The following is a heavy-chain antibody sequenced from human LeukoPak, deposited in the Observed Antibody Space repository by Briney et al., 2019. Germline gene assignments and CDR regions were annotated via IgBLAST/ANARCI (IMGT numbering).Heavy chain of an antibody. V-gene: IGHV3-7*04. Sequence: PGGSLRLSCAASGFTFSSYWMSWVRQAPGKGLEWVANIKQDGSEKYYVDSVKGRFTISRDNAKNSLYLQMNSLRAEDTAVYYCARAVVAATLYYFDYWGKGTLVTVSS. J-gene: IGHJ4*02. CDR2: IKQDGSEK. CDR3: ARAVVAATLYYFDY. D-gene: IGHD2-15*01. CDR1: GFTFSSYW.